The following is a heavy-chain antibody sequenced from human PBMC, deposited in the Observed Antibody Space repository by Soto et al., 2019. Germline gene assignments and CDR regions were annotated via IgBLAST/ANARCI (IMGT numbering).Heavy chain of an antibody. CDR2: IYHSWST. CDR1: GGSISSSNW. CDR3: ARDYMVRGVMRWFDP. V-gene: IGHV4-4*02. Sequence: QVQLQESGPGLVKPSGTLSLTCAVSGGSISSSNWWSWVRQPPGKGLEWIGEIYHSWSTNYNPSLTSRVAISVAKSKNQFPLKLSSVTAADTAVYYCARDYMVRGVMRWFDPWGQGTLVTVSS. J-gene: IGHJ5*02. D-gene: IGHD3-10*01.